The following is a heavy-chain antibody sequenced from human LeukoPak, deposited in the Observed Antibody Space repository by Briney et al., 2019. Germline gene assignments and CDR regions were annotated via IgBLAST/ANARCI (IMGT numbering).Heavy chain of an antibody. V-gene: IGHV1-2*02. Sequence: ASVKVSCTASGYTFTEYYLHWVRQAPGQGLEWVGWIYPKSGATRYAQKFQGRVTMTRDTSISTAYMDLSSLRSDDTAVYYCARDSAKQKFDPWGQGTLVTVSS. CDR2: IYPKSGAT. D-gene: IGHD1-26*01. CDR1: GYTFTEYY. J-gene: IGHJ5*02. CDR3: ARDSAKQKFDP.